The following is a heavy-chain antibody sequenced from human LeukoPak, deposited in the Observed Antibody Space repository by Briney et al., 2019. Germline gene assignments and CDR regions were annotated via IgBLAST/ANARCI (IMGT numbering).Heavy chain of an antibody. CDR1: GFTFGDYA. V-gene: IGHV3-49*04. Sequence: GGSLRLSCTASGFTFGDYAMSWVRQAPGKGLKWVGFIRSKAYGGTTEYAASVKGRFTISRDDSKSIAYLQMNSLKTEDTAVYYCRCDFWSGYYNLDYWGQGTLVTVSS. D-gene: IGHD3-3*01. CDR2: IRSKAYGGTT. J-gene: IGHJ4*02. CDR3: RCDFWSGYYNLDY.